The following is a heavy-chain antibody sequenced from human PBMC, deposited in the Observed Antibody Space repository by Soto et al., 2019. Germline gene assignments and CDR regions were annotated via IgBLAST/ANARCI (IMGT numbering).Heavy chain of an antibody. CDR1: GFTFSNYA. J-gene: IGHJ4*01. D-gene: IGHD6-13*01. Sequence: PGGSLILSCAASGFTFSNYAMDWVRQATGKGLEWVSAISGSGGSTYYADSVKGRFTISRDNSKNTLYLQMNSLRAEGTAVYYCAKRRPYSSSWYEDYWGHGTLVTVS. CDR3: AKRRPYSSSWYEDY. CDR2: ISGSGGST. V-gene: IGHV3-23*01.